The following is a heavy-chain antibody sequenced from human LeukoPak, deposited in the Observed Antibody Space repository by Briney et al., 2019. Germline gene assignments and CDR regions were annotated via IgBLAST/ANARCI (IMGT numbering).Heavy chain of an antibody. CDR3: ARIYGDYDYYYYMDV. J-gene: IGHJ6*03. Sequence: GASVKVSCKASGGTFSSYAISWVRQAPGQGLEWMGGIIPIFGTANYAQKFQGRVTITTDESTSTAYMELSSLRSEDTAVYYCARIYGDYDYYYYMDVWGKGTTVTVSS. CDR1: GGTFSSYA. D-gene: IGHD4-17*01. V-gene: IGHV1-69*05. CDR2: IIPIFGTA.